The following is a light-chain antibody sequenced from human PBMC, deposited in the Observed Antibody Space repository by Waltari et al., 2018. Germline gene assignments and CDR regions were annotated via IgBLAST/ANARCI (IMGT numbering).Light chain of an antibody. Sequence: DVVMTQFPLSLPVTPGQPASISCRSSQSLLHSDGKTYLIWLQQKPGQPPRRLIYQVSSRDSGVPDRFSGRGAGTDFTLRISRVEAEDVGLYYCVQGTHWPPSFGQGTKVEIK. V-gene: IGKV2-30*02. J-gene: IGKJ2*03. CDR2: QVS. CDR1: QSLLHSDGKTY. CDR3: VQGTHWPPS.